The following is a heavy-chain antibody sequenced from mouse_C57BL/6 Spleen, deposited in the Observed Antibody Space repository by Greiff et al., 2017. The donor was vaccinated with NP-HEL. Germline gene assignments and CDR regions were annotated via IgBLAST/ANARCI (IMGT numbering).Heavy chain of an antibody. V-gene: IGHV1-66*01. J-gene: IGHJ4*01. CDR1: GYSFTSYY. Sequence: QVQLKESGPELVKPGASVKISCKASGYSFTSYYIHWVKQRPGQGLEWIGWIYPGSGNTKYNEKFKGKATLTADTSSSTAYMQLSSLTSEDSAVYYCARLGYSNGYAMDYWGQGTSVTVSS. D-gene: IGHD2-5*01. CDR2: IYPGSGNT. CDR3: ARLGYSNGYAMDY.